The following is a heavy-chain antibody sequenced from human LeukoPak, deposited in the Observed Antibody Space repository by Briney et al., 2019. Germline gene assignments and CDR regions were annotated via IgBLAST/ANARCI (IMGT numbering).Heavy chain of an antibody. J-gene: IGHJ5*02. CDR2: IYYSGST. Sequence: PSETLSLTCTVSGGSISSGGYYWSWIRQHPGKGLEWIGYIYYSGSTYYNPSLKSRVTISVDTSKNQFSLKLSSVTAADTAVYYCARDFPGFDCSSTSCSRGWFDPWGQGTLVTVSS. CDR3: ARDFPGFDCSSTSCSRGWFDP. V-gene: IGHV4-31*03. CDR1: GGSISSGGYY. D-gene: IGHD2-2*01.